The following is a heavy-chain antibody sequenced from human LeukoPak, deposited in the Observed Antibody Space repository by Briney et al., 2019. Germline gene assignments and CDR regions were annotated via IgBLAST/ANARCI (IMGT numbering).Heavy chain of an antibody. V-gene: IGHV3-74*01. CDR1: GFTFSQYW. CDR2: IKGDGSNI. D-gene: IGHD4/OR15-4a*01. Sequence: PGGSLRLSCEASGFTFSQYWMHWIRQTPGEGLVWVSQIKGDGSNIIYADSVKGRFVISRDNAKNTLYLQMNSLRAEDTALYYCVRDDPGAEAFDLWGQGTLVTVSS. J-gene: IGHJ3*01. CDR3: VRDDPGAEAFDL.